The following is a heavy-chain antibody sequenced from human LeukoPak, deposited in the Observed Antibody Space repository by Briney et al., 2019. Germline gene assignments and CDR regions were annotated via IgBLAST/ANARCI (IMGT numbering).Heavy chain of an antibody. CDR1: GYSFTSNY. Sequence: GASVKVSCKASGYSFTSNYIHWVRQAPGQGLEWMGMIYPRDGSTSYAQKFQGRVTVTRDTSTSTVHMELSGLRSEDTAVYYCARDQEAFDYWGQGTLVTFSS. CDR2: IYPRDGST. CDR3: ARDQEAFDY. V-gene: IGHV1-46*01. J-gene: IGHJ4*02.